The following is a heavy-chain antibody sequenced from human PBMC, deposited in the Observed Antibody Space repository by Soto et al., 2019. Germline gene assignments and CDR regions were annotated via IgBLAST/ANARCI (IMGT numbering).Heavy chain of an antibody. Sequence: QVQLVESGGGVVQPGRSLRLSCVASGLTFSSYGMHWVRQAPGKGLEWVAVISHDGRDKKYADSVKGRFTISRDNSKNTRYLQMNSLRGEDTAVYYCAKDPDQAVEYYFDYWGQGTLVTVSS. CDR3: AKDPDQAVEYYFDY. D-gene: IGHD3-3*01. CDR1: GLTFSSYG. CDR2: ISHDGRDK. V-gene: IGHV3-30*18. J-gene: IGHJ4*02.